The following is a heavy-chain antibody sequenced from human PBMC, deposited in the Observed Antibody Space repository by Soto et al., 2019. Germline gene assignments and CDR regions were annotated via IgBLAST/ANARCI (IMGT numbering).Heavy chain of an antibody. Sequence: SETLSLTCTVSGGSISSYYWSWIRQPPGKGLEWIGYIYYSGSTNYNPSLKSRVTISVDTSKNQFSLKLSSVTAADTAVYYCARGIGGDYYYYYYVDVWGKGTTVTVAS. CDR2: IYYSGST. CDR1: GGSISSYY. J-gene: IGHJ6*03. D-gene: IGHD2-15*01. V-gene: IGHV4-59*01. CDR3: ARGIGGDYYYYYYVDV.